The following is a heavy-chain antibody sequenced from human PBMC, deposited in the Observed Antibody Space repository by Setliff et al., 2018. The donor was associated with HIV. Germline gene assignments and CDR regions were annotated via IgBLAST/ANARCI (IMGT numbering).Heavy chain of an antibody. CDR1: GGSISSYY. J-gene: IGHJ3*02. CDR2: IYTSGST. D-gene: IGHD2-15*01. Sequence: SETLSLTCSVSGGSISSYYWNWIRQPAGKGLEWIGRIYTSGSTNYNPSLTSRVTMSVDTSTNPFSLKLSSVTAADSAVYYCAREPSRVPWSPDAFDIWGQGTRVTVSS. V-gene: IGHV4-4*07. CDR3: AREPSRVPWSPDAFDI.